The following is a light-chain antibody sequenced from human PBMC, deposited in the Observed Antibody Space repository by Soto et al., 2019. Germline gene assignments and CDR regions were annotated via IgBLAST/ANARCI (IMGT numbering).Light chain of an antibody. CDR1: SSDVGGYNY. Sequence: QSALTQDASVSGSPGQSITISCTGTSSDVGGYNYVSWYQQHPGKAPKLMIYDVFNRPSGVSNRFAGYKSGNTASLTISALQAEDEADYYCTSWTSTSTYVFGSGTKLTVL. J-gene: IGLJ1*01. V-gene: IGLV2-14*03. CDR3: TSWTSTSTYV. CDR2: DVF.